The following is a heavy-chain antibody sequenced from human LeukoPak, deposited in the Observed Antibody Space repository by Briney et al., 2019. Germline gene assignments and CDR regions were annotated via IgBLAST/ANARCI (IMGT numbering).Heavy chain of an antibody. V-gene: IGHV3-21*01. CDR3: ARVLHSSGLPFYYGMDV. CDR2: ISSSSSYI. CDR1: GFTFSSYS. Sequence: PGGSLRLSCAASGFTFSSYSMNWVRQAPGKGLEWVSSISSSSSYIYYADSVKGRFTISRDNAKNSLYLQMNSLRAEDTAVYYCARVLHSSGLPFYYGMDVWGQGTTVTVSS. D-gene: IGHD3-22*01. J-gene: IGHJ6*02.